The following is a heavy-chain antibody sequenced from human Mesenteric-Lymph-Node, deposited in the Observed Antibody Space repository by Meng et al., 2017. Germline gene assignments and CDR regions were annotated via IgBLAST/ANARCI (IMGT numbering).Heavy chain of an antibody. CDR3: ARVGYYYDSSGYYNY. V-gene: IGHV7-4-1*02. D-gene: IGHD3-22*01. Sequence: ASVKVSCKASGYTFTSNAVNWVRQAPGQGLEWMGWINTNTGNPTYAQGFTGRFVFSLDTSISTAYMELSRLRSDDTAVYYCARVGYYYDSSGYYNYWGQGTLVTVSS. CDR2: INTNTGNP. CDR1: GYTFTSNA. J-gene: IGHJ4*02.